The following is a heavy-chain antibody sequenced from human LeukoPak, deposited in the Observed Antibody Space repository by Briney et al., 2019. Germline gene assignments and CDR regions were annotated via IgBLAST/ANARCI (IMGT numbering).Heavy chain of an antibody. CDR1: GFTFSSHA. V-gene: IGHV3-23*01. Sequence: LSGGSLRLSCAASGFTFSSHAMSWVRQAPGKGLEWVSAISGSGGSTYYADSVKGRFTISRDNSKNTLYLQMNSLRAKDTAVYYCAKQAGTAMVSDYWGQGTLVTVSS. CDR3: AKQAGTAMVSDY. CDR2: ISGSGGST. D-gene: IGHD5-18*01. J-gene: IGHJ4*02.